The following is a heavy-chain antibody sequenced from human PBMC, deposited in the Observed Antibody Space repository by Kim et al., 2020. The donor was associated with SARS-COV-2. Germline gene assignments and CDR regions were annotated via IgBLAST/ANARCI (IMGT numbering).Heavy chain of an antibody. J-gene: IGHJ4*02. CDR1: GDTVSSDTST. CDR3: VRDGYWRY. CDR2: TYYRSKWFT. Sequence: SQTLSLTCAISGDTVSSDTSTWNWIRQSPSRGLEWLGRTYYRSKWFTDYAISVKSRITINPDTSKNQFSLHLNSVTADDTAVYYCVRDGYWRYWGQGTLVTVSS. V-gene: IGHV6-1*01. D-gene: IGHD2-2*03.